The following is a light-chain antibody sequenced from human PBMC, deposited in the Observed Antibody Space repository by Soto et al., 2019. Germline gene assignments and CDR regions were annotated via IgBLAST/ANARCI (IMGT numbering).Light chain of an antibody. CDR1: QSISSY. CDR3: QQSYSTRWT. V-gene: IGKV1-39*01. Sequence: DIQMTQSPSSLSASVGDRVTITCRASQSISSYLNWYQQKPGKAPKLLIYAASSLQSGVPSRFSGSGSGTDWTLRGGSLQPEDFATYYCQQSYSTRWTFGQGTKLEIK. J-gene: IGKJ2*02. CDR2: AAS.